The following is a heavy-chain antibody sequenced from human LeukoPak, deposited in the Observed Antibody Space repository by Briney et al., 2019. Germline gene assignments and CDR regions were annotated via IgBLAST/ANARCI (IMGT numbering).Heavy chain of an antibody. CDR2: IGGSGRST. CDR3: AKEATARKWLVWGNFDH. Sequence: LSGGSLRLSCVGSGFTFNNYAMSWVRQAPGKGLEWVAAIGGSGRSTYDAGSVKGRFTVSRDNSKNTLYLQMNNVRVEDTAIYFCAKEATARKWLVWGNFDHWGQGTQVTVS. J-gene: IGHJ4*02. V-gene: IGHV3-23*01. CDR1: GFTFNNYA. D-gene: IGHD6-19*01.